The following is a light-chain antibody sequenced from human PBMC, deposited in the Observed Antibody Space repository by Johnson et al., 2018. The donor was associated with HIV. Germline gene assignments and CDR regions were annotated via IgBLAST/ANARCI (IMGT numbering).Light chain of an antibody. V-gene: IGLV1-51*02. CDR3: GTWDNGLSAYV. J-gene: IGLJ1*01. CDR2: ANN. CDR1: SSNIGNNF. Sequence: QSVLTHPPSVSAPPGQKVTISCSGSSSNIGNNFASWYQQLPGTAPKLLIYANNKRPSGIPDRFSGSKSGTSATLGITGLQTGDEADYYCGTWDNGLSAYVFGTGTKVTVL.